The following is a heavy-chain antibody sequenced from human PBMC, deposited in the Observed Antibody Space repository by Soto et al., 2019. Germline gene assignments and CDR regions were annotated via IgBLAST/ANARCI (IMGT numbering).Heavy chain of an antibody. CDR3: ARDEAVVVPAVLYYYYYGMDV. CDR2: IIPIFGTA. Sequence: QVQLVQSGAEVKKPGSSVKVSCKASGGTFSSYAISWVRQAPGQGLEWMGGIIPIFGTANYAQKFQGRVTITADKSTSTAYMELSSLRSEDTAVYYCARDEAVVVPAVLYYYYYGMDVWGQGTTVTASS. V-gene: IGHV1-69*06. D-gene: IGHD2-2*01. CDR1: GGTFSSYA. J-gene: IGHJ6*02.